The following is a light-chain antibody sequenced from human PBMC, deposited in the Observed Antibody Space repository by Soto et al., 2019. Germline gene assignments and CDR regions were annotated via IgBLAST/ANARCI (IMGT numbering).Light chain of an antibody. CDR1: QSVSSY. CDR2: DAS. CDR3: QQRSNWPPIT. Sequence: EIVLTQSPATLSLSPGERATLSCRASQSVSSYLAWYQQKPGQAPRLLIYDASNRATGIPARFSGSGSGTAFTLTLSRLVPEDFAVYYCQQRSNWPPITFGQGTRLE. V-gene: IGKV3-11*01. J-gene: IGKJ5*01.